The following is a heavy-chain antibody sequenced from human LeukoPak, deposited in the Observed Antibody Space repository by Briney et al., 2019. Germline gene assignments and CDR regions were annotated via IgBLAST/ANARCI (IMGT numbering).Heavy chain of an antibody. D-gene: IGHD6-25*01. CDR1: GFTFSSYS. CDR2: ISSSSSYI. V-gene: IGHV3-21*01. J-gene: IGHJ6*03. CDR3: ARVSGNYYMDV. Sequence: PGGSLRLSCAASGFTFSSYSMNWVRQAPGKGLEWVSSISSSSSYIYYADSVKGRFTISRDNAKNSLYLQMNSLRAEDTAVCYCARVSGNYYMDVGGKGTTVTVSS.